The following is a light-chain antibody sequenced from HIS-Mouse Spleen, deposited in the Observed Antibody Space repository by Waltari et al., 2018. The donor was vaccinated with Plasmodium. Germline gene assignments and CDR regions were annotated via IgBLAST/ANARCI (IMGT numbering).Light chain of an antibody. CDR2: GAS. CDR1: QSVSSN. J-gene: IGKJ3*01. Sequence: EIVMTQSPATLSVSPGERATLSCRASQSVSSNLYWYQQKPGQAPRLLIYGASTRATGIPARFSGSGSGTEFTLTISSLQSEDFAVYYCQQYNNWSFTFGPGTKVDIK. V-gene: IGKV3-15*01. CDR3: QQYNNWSFT.